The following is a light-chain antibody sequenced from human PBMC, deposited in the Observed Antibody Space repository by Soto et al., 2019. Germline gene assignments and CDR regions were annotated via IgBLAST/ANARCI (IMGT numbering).Light chain of an antibody. Sequence: QSVLTQTPSASGTPGQRVNISCSGSSSNIGSNNVNWYQQLPGTALKLLIYSNNQRPSGVPDRFSGSKSGTSASLAISGLQSEDEADYYCEAWDDSLNGVVFGGGTKVTVL. V-gene: IGLV1-44*01. J-gene: IGLJ2*01. CDR1: SSNIGSNN. CDR3: EAWDDSLNGVV. CDR2: SNN.